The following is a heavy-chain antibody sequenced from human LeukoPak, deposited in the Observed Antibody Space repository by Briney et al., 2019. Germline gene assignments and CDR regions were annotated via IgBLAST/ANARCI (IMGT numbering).Heavy chain of an antibody. Sequence: PSETLSLTCTVSGGSISSGSYYWSWIRQPAGKGLEWIGRIYTSGSTNYNPSLKSRVTISVDTSKNQFSLKLSSVTAADTAVYYCARDGSGRWSWFDPWGQGTLVTVSS. J-gene: IGHJ5*02. D-gene: IGHD3-10*01. CDR3: ARDGSGRWSWFDP. CDR2: IYTSGST. V-gene: IGHV4-61*02. CDR1: GGSISSGSYY.